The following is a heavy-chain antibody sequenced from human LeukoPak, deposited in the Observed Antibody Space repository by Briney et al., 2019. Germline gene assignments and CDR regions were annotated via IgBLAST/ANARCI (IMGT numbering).Heavy chain of an antibody. Sequence: PGGSLRLSCAASGCTFGSYAVHWVRQAPGKGLEYVSAITNDGGTTFYANSVKGRFTISRDNSKNTLFLQMGSLRPEDMAVYYCARVDDFTYDFWGQGTLVTVSS. J-gene: IGHJ4*02. CDR2: ITNDGGTT. V-gene: IGHV3-64*01. CDR3: ARVDDFTYDF. D-gene: IGHD2-2*03. CDR1: GCTFGSYA.